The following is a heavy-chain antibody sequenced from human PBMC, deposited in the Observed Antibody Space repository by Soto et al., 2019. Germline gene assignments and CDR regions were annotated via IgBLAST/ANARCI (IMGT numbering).Heavy chain of an antibody. J-gene: IGHJ6*02. V-gene: IGHV3-48*01. D-gene: IGHD4-17*01. CDR1: GFTFSSYS. Sequence: GGSLRLSCAASGFTFSSYSMNWVRQAPGKGLEWVSYISSSSSTIYYADSVKGRFTISRDNAKNSLYLQMNSLRAEDTAVYYCARDFSDYGRSGYYGMDVWGQGTTVTVSS. CDR3: ARDFSDYGRSGYYGMDV. CDR2: ISSSSSTI.